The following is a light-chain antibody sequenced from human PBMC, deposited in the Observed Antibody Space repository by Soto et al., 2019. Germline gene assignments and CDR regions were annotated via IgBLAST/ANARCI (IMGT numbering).Light chain of an antibody. J-gene: IGLJ2*01. CDR2: RNN. CDR1: SSNIGSNY. CDR3: AAWDDSLSGVV. V-gene: IGLV1-47*01. Sequence: QSVLTQPPSASGTPGQGVTISCSGSSSNIGSNYVYWYQQLPGTAPKVLIYRNNHRPSGVPDRFSGSKSGTSASLAISGLRSEGEADYYCAAWDDSLSGVVFGGGTKLTVL.